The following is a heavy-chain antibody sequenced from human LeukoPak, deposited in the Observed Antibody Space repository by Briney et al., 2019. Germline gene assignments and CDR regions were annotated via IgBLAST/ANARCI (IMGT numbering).Heavy chain of an antibody. CDR2: ISSSGSTI. CDR1: GFIFNSYE. V-gene: IGHV3-48*03. Sequence: PGGSLRLSCAVSGFIFNSYEMNWVRQAPGKGLEWVSYISSSGSTIYYADSVKGRFTISRDNAKNSLYLQMNSLRAEDTAVYYCAELGITMIGGVWGKGTTVTISS. CDR3: AELGITMIGGV. D-gene: IGHD3-10*02. J-gene: IGHJ6*04.